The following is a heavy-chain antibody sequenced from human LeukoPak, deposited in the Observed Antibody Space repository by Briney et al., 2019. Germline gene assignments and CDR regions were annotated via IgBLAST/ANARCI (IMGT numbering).Heavy chain of an antibody. CDR3: ARDHMVRGAFDY. J-gene: IGHJ4*02. CDR2: ITPSGDGT. CDR1: GFTFSSPA. V-gene: IGHV3-23*01. Sequence: GGSLRLSCAASGFTFSSPAMSWVRQTPGKGLEWVSSITPSGDGTYYAASVKGRFTISRDNSKNTLYLQMNSLRAEDAAVYYCARDHMVRGAFDYWGQGTLVTVSS. D-gene: IGHD3-10*01.